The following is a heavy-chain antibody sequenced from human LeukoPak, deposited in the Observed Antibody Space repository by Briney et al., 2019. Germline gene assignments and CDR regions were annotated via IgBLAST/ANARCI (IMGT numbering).Heavy chain of an antibody. CDR3: AKSYIVVVPAAMDY. D-gene: IGHD2-2*01. V-gene: IGHV3-30*18. CDR2: ISYDGSNK. CDR1: GFTFSSYG. J-gene: IGHJ4*02. Sequence: PGGSLRLSCAASGFTFSSYGMHWVRQAPGKGLEWVAVISYDGSNKYYADSVKGRFTISRDNSKNTLYLQMNSLRAEDTAVYYCAKSYIVVVPAAMDYWGQGTLVTVSS.